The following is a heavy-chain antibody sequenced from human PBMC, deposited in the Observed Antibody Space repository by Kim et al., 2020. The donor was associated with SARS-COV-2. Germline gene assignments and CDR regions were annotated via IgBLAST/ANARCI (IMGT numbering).Heavy chain of an antibody. CDR1: GFTFSSYA. CDR3: AKEPPSLLWFGELEASAFDI. J-gene: IGHJ3*02. D-gene: IGHD3-10*01. Sequence: GGSLRLSCAASGFTFSSYAMSWVRQAPGKGLEWVSAISGSGGSTYYADSVKGRFTISRDNSKNTLYLQMNSLRAEDTAVYYCAKEPPSLLWFGELEASAFDIWGQGTMVTVSS. V-gene: IGHV3-23*01. CDR2: ISGSGGST.